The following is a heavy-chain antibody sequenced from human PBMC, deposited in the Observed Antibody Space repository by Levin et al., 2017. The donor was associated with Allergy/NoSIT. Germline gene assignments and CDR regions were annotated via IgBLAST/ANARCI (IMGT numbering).Heavy chain of an antibody. Sequence: ASVKVSCKASGYTFTSYYMHWVRQAPGQGLEWMGIINPSGGSTSYAQKFQGRVTMTRDTSTSTVYMELSSLRSEDTAVYYCARDRAAMVTFAGSGFDPWGQGTLVTVSS. CDR1: GYTFTSYY. CDR3: ARDRAAMVTFAGSGFDP. V-gene: IGHV1-46*01. CDR2: INPSGGST. D-gene: IGHD5-18*01. J-gene: IGHJ5*02.